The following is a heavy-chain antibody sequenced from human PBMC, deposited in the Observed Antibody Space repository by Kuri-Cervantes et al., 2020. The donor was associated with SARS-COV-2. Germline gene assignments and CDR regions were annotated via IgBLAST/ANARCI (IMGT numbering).Heavy chain of an antibody. CDR1: GFTFNNYA. J-gene: IGHJ4*02. Sequence: GESLKISCAASGFTFNNYAMYWVRQAPGKGLEYVSAISSNGDSTYYADSVKGRFTMFRDNSKNTLYLQMGSLRAEDIAVYYCARVSRSGYLDYWGQGTLVTVSS. V-gene: IGHV3-64*02. CDR3: ARVSRSGYLDY. D-gene: IGHD3-3*01. CDR2: ISSNGDST.